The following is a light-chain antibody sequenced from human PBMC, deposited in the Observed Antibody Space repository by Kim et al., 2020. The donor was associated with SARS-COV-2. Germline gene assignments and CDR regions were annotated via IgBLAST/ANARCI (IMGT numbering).Light chain of an antibody. CDR2: DAT. V-gene: IGLV7-46*01. Sequence: QAVVTQESSLTVSPGGTVTLTCGSSTGAVTSGHYPFWFQHKPGQAPRTLIYDATNKHSWTPARFSGSLLGGKATLTLSGALPEDEAEYYCLLSYNGVLWVFGGGTQLTVL. J-gene: IGLJ3*02. CDR1: TGAVTSGHY. CDR3: LLSYNGVLWV.